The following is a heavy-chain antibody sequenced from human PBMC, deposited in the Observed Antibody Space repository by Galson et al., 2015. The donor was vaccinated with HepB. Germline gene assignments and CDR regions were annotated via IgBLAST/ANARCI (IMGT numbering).Heavy chain of an antibody. J-gene: IGHJ4*02. D-gene: IGHD6-19*01. CDR3: AASETFDY. CDR1: GFTVSSNY. CDR2: IYSGGST. Sequence: SLRLSCAASGFTVSSNYMSWVRQAPGKGLEWVSVIYSGGSTYYADSVKGRSTISRHNSKNTLYLQMNSLRAEDTAVYYCAASETFDYWGQGTLVTVSS. V-gene: IGHV3-53*04.